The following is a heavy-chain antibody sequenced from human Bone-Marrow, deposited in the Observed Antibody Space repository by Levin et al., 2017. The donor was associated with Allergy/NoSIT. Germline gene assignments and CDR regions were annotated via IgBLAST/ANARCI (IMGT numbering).Heavy chain of an antibody. CDR3: ARDDSYCISTSCYVPAY. V-gene: IGHV3-21*01. D-gene: IGHD2-2*01. CDR2: ISSSSSYI. Sequence: LSLTCAASGFTFSSYSMNWVRQAPGKGLEWVSSISSSSSYIYYADSVKGRFTISRDNAKNSLYLQMNSLRAEDTAVYYCARDDSYCISTSCYVPAYWGQGTLVTVSS. J-gene: IGHJ4*02. CDR1: GFTFSSYS.